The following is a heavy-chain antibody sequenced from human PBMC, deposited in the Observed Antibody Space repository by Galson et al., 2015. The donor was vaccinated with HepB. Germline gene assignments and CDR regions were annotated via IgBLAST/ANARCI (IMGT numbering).Heavy chain of an antibody. D-gene: IGHD3-3*01. Sequence: SLRLSCAASGFAFSSYNMNWVRQAPGKGLEWVSYISSSGSHIYYADSVKGRFTISRDNAKKTLYLQMNSLRDEDPAVYYCSRSPPNLRFLEAEWFDPWGQGTLGTVSS. CDR1: GFAFSSYN. CDR3: SRSPPNLRFLEAEWFDP. V-gene: IGHV3-48*02. J-gene: IGHJ5*02. CDR2: ISSSGSHI.